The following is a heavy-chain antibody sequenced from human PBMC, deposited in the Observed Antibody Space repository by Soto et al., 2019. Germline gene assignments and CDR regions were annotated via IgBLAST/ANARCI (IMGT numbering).Heavy chain of an antibody. CDR2: MYYGGNT. D-gene: IGHD3-10*01. CDR1: GGSITGYY. CDR3: ARRAHSLRGSGSYLRLSWFER. V-gene: IGHV4-59*08. J-gene: IGHJ5*02. Sequence: SETLSLTCTVSGGSITGYYWSWSLQSPWKGLEWIGNMYYGGNTRYNPSLQSRITMSIDTSKNQFSLNLSSVTAADTAVYYCARRAHSLRGSGSYLRLSWFERWGQGTLVTVS.